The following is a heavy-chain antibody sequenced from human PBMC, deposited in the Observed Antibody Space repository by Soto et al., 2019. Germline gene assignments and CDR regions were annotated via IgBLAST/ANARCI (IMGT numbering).Heavy chain of an antibody. CDR2: IYYSGST. J-gene: IGHJ4*02. D-gene: IGHD1-1*01. V-gene: IGHV4-31*03. CDR3: ARNWNRWGFGVGPGSS. Sequence: QVQLQESGPGLVKPSQTLSLTCTVSGGSISSGGYYWSWIRQHPGKGLEWIGYIYYSGSTYYNPSLKSRVTISVDTSKNQFSLKLSSVTAADTAVYYCARNWNRWGFGVGPGSSWGQGTLVTVSS. CDR1: GGSISSGGYY.